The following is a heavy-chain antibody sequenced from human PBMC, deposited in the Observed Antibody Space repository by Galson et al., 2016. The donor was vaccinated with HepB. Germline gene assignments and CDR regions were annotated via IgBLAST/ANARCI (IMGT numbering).Heavy chain of an antibody. J-gene: IGHJ4*02. CDR3: ASQWVAVDS. CDR2: IWSDGSSE. V-gene: IGHV3-30*02. CDR1: GIPFSISG. D-gene: IGHD2-15*01. Sequence: SLRLSCAASGIPFSISGMHWVRQAPGKGLEWVAMIWSDGSSEYYADSVKGRFTISRDNSRNTLYLQMDSLRSEDTAVYYCASQWVAVDSWGQGILVTVSS.